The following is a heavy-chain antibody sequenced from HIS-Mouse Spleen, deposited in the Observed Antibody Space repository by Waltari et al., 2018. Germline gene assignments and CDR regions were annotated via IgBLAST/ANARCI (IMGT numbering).Heavy chain of an antibody. D-gene: IGHD6-13*01. Sequence: QLQLQESGPGLVKPSETLSLTCTVSGCSISSSSYYWGWIRQPPGKGLEWIGRIYYSGSTYYNPSPKSRVTISVDTSKNQFSLKLSSVTAADTAVYYCAREIPYSSSWYDWYFDLWGRGTLVTVSS. J-gene: IGHJ2*01. CDR1: GCSISSSSYY. V-gene: IGHV4-39*07. CDR3: AREIPYSSSWYDWYFDL. CDR2: IYYSGST.